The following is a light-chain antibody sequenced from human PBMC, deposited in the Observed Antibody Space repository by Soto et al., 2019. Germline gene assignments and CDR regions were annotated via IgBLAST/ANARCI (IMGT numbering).Light chain of an antibody. CDR2: GAS. CDR1: QSITNF. V-gene: IGKV1-39*01. Sequence: DIQMTQSPSSLSASVGDRVTITCRASQSITNFLNWYQQKPGKAPNLLIYGASSLLSGVPLRFSGSGSGTHFTLTISSLEPEDFSTYYGQQSDGFPYTFGQGTKLEMK. CDR3: QQSDGFPYT. J-gene: IGKJ2*01.